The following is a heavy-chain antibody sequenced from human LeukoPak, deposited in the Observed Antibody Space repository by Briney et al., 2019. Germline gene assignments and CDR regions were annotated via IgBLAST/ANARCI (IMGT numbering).Heavy chain of an antibody. Sequence: PGGSLRLSCAASGFTFSSYWMSWVRQAPGKGLEWVANIKQDGSEKYYVDSVKGRFTISRDNAKNSLYLQMNSLRAEDTAVYYCARVLRTYYYDSSGYYYYYYYMDVWGKGTTVTVSS. V-gene: IGHV3-7*01. CDR2: IKQDGSEK. D-gene: IGHD3-22*01. J-gene: IGHJ6*03. CDR3: ARVLRTYYYDSSGYYYYYYYMDV. CDR1: GFTFSSYW.